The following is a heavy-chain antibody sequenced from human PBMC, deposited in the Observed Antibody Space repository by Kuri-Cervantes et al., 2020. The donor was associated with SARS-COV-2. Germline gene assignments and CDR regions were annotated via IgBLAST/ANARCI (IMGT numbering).Heavy chain of an antibody. CDR2: ISSSGSTI. CDR1: GFTFSDYY. V-gene: IGHV3-11*01. Sequence: GESLKISCAASGFTFSDYYMSWIRQAPGKGLEWVSYISSSGSTIYYADSVKGRFTISRDNAKNSLYLQMNSLRAEDTALYHCASGSLFGVVLGYWGQGTLVTVSS. D-gene: IGHD3-3*01. CDR3: ASGSLFGVVLGY. J-gene: IGHJ4*02.